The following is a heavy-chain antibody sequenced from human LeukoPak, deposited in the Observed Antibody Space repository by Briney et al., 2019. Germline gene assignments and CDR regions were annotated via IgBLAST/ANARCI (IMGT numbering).Heavy chain of an antibody. D-gene: IGHD3-10*01. Sequence: SETLSLTCTVSGGSIHSYYWSWIRQPPGTGLESIGYIYYNGNTSYNPSLKSRVAMSVDTSKNQFSLTVRSVNAADTAIYYCARGSGRYYDLWGQGTLATVSS. J-gene: IGHJ4*02. V-gene: IGHV4-59*01. CDR1: GGSIHSYY. CDR3: ARGSGRYYDL. CDR2: IYYNGNT.